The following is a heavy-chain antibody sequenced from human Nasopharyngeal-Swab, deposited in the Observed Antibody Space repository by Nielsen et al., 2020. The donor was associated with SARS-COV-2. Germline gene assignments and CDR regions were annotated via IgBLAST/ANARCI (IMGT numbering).Heavy chain of an antibody. Sequence: ESLKISCGGSGSTFSDYWMSWVRQSQEKGLEWVANIKQDGTLKSYVDSVKGRFIISRDNAKNSLDLQMNSLRVEDTAVYYCVRNEIWVQGTLVTVS. CDR1: GSTFSDYW. J-gene: IGHJ4*02. CDR2: IKQDGTLK. V-gene: IGHV3-7*03. CDR3: VRNEI.